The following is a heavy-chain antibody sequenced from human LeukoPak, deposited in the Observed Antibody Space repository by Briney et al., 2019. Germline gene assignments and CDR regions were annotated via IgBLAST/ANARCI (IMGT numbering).Heavy chain of an antibody. D-gene: IGHD3-16*01. Sequence: GGSLRLSCAASGFTFSDYYMSWIRQAPGEGLEWISYISSSGGTISYADSVKGRFTISRDIAKNSLYLQMNSLRAEDTAVYYCARDDGDRGGLSFWGQGTLVTVSS. CDR1: GFTFSDYY. J-gene: IGHJ4*02. CDR3: ARDDGDRGGLSF. CDR2: ISSSGGTI. V-gene: IGHV3-11*01.